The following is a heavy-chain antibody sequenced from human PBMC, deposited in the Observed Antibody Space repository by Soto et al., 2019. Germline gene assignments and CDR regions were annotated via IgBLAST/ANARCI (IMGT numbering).Heavy chain of an antibody. CDR1: GFTFSNYA. V-gene: IGHV3-23*01. J-gene: IGHJ3*02. Sequence: GGSLRLSCAASGFTFSNYAMTWVRQAPGKGLEWLSAISASGAGTYYADSVKGRFTISRDNSKNTLYLQKNSLRVEDTAIYYCAKCSYNWNDGTFDIWGQGTMVTVSS. CDR2: ISASGAGT. D-gene: IGHD1-20*01. CDR3: AKCSYNWNDGTFDI.